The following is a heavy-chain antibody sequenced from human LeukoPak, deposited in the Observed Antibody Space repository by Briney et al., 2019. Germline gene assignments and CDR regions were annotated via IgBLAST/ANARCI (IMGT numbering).Heavy chain of an antibody. Sequence: GGSLRLSCAASGFAFSSYAMNWVRQAPGKGLQWVSAISGSGGSTYYADSVKGRFTISRDNSKNTLYLQMNSLRAEDTAVYYCATDRSSSWYSLDYWGQGTLVTVSS. J-gene: IGHJ4*02. D-gene: IGHD6-13*01. CDR1: GFAFSSYA. CDR2: ISGSGGST. V-gene: IGHV3-23*01. CDR3: ATDRSSSWYSLDY.